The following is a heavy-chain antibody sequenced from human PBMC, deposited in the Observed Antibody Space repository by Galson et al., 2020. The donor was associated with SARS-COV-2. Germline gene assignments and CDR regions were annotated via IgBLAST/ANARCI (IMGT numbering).Heavy chain of an antibody. V-gene: IGHV1-69*06. CDR2: LLPVFGTE. Sequence: SVTVSCQASGGSFSNYAVTWVRQAPGQGLAWMGGLLPVFGTEDYAPKFQGRLTITVDTFPSTVYMELSKLTSADSAVYYCARDITYHYDGSGRAAYDMDVWGHGTTVIVTS. D-gene: IGHD3-22*01. CDR3: ARDITYHYDGSGRAAYDMDV. J-gene: IGHJ6*02. CDR1: GGSFSNYA.